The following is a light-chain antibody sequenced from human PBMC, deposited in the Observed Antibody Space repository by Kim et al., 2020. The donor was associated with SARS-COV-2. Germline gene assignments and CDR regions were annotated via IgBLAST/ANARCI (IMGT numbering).Light chain of an antibody. CDR2: NTH. J-gene: IGLJ2*01. CDR3: ASWGDSLNVV. Sequence: PGQGVTISCSGGSANVGSNSVNWYQQLPGTAPKLLIYNTHQRPSGVPDRFAGSKSDTSASLAISGLQSEDEADYYCASWGDSLNVVFGGGTQLTVL. CDR1: SANVGSNS. V-gene: IGLV1-44*01.